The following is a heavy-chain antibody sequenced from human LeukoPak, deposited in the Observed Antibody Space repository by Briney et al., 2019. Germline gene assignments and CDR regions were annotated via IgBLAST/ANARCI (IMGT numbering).Heavy chain of an antibody. CDR3: ARTPYYDFWTVDP. J-gene: IGHJ5*02. Sequence: SETLSLTCTVSGGSICSGSNSWSWIRQPAGKGLEWVGRIYTSGSTNYNPSLKSRVTISVDTSKNQFSLKLSSVTAADTAVYYCARTPYYDFWTVDPWGQGTLVTVSS. D-gene: IGHD3-3*01. V-gene: IGHV4-61*02. CDR2: IYTSGST. CDR1: GGSICSGSNS.